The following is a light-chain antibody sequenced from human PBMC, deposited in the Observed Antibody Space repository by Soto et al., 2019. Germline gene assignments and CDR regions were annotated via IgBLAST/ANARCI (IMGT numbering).Light chain of an antibody. Sequence: EVVLTQSPATLSLSPGESATLSCRASQTIQPYVAWYQQRPGQAPRVLIYDASNRATGIPDRFSGSVSGTDFTLTISSLEPEDFAVYYCQQRDIWPLTFGGGTKVEI. CDR1: QTIQPY. CDR3: QQRDIWPLT. V-gene: IGKV3-11*01. CDR2: DAS. J-gene: IGKJ4*01.